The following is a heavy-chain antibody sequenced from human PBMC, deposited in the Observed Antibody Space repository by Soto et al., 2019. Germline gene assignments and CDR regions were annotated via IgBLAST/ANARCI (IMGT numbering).Heavy chain of an antibody. V-gene: IGHV1-69*12. CDR3: ARVGKYYDSIHTRSFDY. J-gene: IGHJ4*02. D-gene: IGHD3-22*01. CDR2: IIPIFGTA. Sequence: QVQLVQSGAEVKKPGSSVKVSCKASGGTFSSYAISWVRQAPGQGLEWMGGIIPIFGTANYAQKFRGRVTITADESTSTAYMELSSLRSEDTAVYYCARVGKYYDSIHTRSFDYWGQGTLVTVSS. CDR1: GGTFSSYA.